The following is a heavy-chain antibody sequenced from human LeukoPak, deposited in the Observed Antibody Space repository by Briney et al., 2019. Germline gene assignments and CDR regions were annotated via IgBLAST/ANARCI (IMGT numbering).Heavy chain of an antibody. V-gene: IGHV4-61*02. CDR3: ARTRFPMWEYQDY. CDR2: IYTSGST. D-gene: IGHD1-26*01. J-gene: IGHJ4*02. Sequence: PSQTLSLTCTVSGGSISSGSYYWSWIRQPAGKGLEWIGRIYTSGSTNYNPSLKSRVTISVDTSKNQFSLKLSSVTVADTAVYYCARTRFPMWEYQDYWGQGTLVTVSS. CDR1: GGSISSGSYY.